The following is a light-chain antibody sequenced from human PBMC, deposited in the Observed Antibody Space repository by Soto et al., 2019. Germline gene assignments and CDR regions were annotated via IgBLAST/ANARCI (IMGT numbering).Light chain of an antibody. CDR2: GAS. V-gene: IGKV3-15*01. Sequence: EIVMTQSPATLSVSPGERATLSCRASQSVSSNLAWYQQKPGQAPRLLIYGASTRATDIPARFSGSGSGTDFTLTISCLQSEDFATYYCQQYYSFPPTFGQGTKVDIK. CDR1: QSVSSN. J-gene: IGKJ1*01. CDR3: QQYYSFPPT.